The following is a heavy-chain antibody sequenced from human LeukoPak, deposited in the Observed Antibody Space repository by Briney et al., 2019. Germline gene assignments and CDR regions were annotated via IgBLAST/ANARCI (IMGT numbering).Heavy chain of an antibody. J-gene: IGHJ5*02. D-gene: IGHD3-10*01. CDR1: GGSVSSGSYY. CDR2: INHSGST. V-gene: IGHV4-39*07. Sequence: SETLSLTCTVSGGSVSSGSYYWSWIRQPPGKGLEWIGEINHSGSTNYNPSLKSRVTISVDTSKNQFSLKLSSVTAADTAVYYCARGGPYYYGSGSYYNFNWFDPWGQGTLVTVSS. CDR3: ARGGPYYYGSGSYYNFNWFDP.